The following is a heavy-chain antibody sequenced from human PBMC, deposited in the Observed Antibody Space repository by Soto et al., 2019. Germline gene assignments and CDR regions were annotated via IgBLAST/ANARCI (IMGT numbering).Heavy chain of an antibody. Sequence: PGGSLRLSCAASGFTFSSYAMSWVRQAPGKGLEWVSVISGSGGSTYYADSVKGRFTISRDNSKNTLYLQMNSLRAEDTAVYYCAKLPAAIYYYYMDVWGKGTTVTVSS. D-gene: IGHD2-2*01. J-gene: IGHJ6*03. V-gene: IGHV3-23*01. CDR2: ISGSGGST. CDR3: AKLPAAIYYYYMDV. CDR1: GFTFSSYA.